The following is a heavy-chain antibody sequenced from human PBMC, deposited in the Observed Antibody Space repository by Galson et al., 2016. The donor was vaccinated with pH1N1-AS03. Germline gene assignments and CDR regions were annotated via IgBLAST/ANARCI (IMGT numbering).Heavy chain of an antibody. CDR3: ARGLTYHFGSGSVF. V-gene: IGHV1-46*01. CDR1: GYTFTRHH. J-gene: IGHJ4*02. Sequence: SVKVSCKASGYTFTRHHMHWVRQAPGQGLEWMGIIYPTGDGKNYAQKFQGRVTITADIFTNTAYMELSGLSSEDTAVYYCARGLTYHFGSGSVFWGQGTLVTVSS. CDR2: IYPTGDGK. D-gene: IGHD3-10*01.